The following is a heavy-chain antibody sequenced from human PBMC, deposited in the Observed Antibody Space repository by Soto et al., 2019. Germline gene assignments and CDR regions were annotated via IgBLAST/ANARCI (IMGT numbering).Heavy chain of an antibody. Sequence: QITLKESGPTLVKPTQTLTLTCSFSGFSLTTSGVGVGWIRQPPGKALESLALIYWDNDKRYSPSLKSRLTISNDTTQNQVVLTRASIDPVDTATYYCVHRLTVNYDWNYGRFAYWGQGTLVAVCS. V-gene: IGHV2-5*02. CDR3: VHRLTVNYDWNYGRFAY. CDR1: GFSLTTSGVG. J-gene: IGHJ4*02. D-gene: IGHD1-7*01. CDR2: IYWDNDK.